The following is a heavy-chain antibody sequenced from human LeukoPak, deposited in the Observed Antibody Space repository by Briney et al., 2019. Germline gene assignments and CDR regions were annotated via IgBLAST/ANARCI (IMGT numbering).Heavy chain of an antibody. V-gene: IGHV1-18*04. CDR2: ISAYNGNT. D-gene: IGHD3-3*01. J-gene: IGHJ6*02. Sequence: ASVKVSCKASGYTFNNYYMYWVRQAPGQGLEWMGWISAYNGNTNYAQKLQGRVTMTTDTSTSTAYMELRSLRSDDTAVYYCARDYYYDFWSGYYDLYYYGMDVWGQGTTVTVSS. CDR1: GYTFNNYY. CDR3: ARDYYYDFWSGYYDLYYYGMDV.